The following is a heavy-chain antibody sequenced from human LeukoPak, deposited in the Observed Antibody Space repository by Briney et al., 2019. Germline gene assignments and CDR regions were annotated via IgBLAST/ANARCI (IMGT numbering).Heavy chain of an antibody. CDR3: AKAGTTGIHHWFDP. V-gene: IGHV4-38-2*01. CDR1: GYSISNDYY. CDR2: IYHSGGS. Sequence: SETLSLTCVVSGYSISNDYYWGWIRQPPGKGLEWIGNIYHSGGSYYNPSLKSRVTILVATSKIQFSLKLSSVTAADTAVYYCAKAGTTGIHHWFDPWGQGNLVTVSS. J-gene: IGHJ5*02. D-gene: IGHD1-1*01.